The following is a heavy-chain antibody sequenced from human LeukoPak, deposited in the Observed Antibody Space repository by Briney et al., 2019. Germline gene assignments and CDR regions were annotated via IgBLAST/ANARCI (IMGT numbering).Heavy chain of an antibody. CDR2: INQDGSTK. Sequence: PGGSLRLSWAASGFTFNRYWINWVRQAPGKGLEWVAEINQDGSTKNYVESVKGRFTISRDSAKKSLHLQMNSLRADDTAVYYCARNIGYEALDMWGQGTMVTV. V-gene: IGHV3-7*03. D-gene: IGHD5-12*01. J-gene: IGHJ3*02. CDR3: ARNIGYEALDM. CDR1: GFTFNRYW.